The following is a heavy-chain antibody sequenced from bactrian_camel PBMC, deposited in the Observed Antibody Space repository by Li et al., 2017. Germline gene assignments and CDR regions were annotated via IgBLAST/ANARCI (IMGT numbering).Heavy chain of an antibody. CDR2: IRDSGGET. J-gene: IGHJ6*01. Sequence: VSGHSRGSNCVGWFRLPPGRAPAEREGIAAIRDSGGETRYHDSVKGRFTITRDDARNTLYLQMNDLKPEDTAMYYCAATANQVTSWCLSHPKPIDFAYWGQGTQVTVS. V-gene: IGHV3S45*01. CDR1: GHSRGSNC. CDR3: AATANQVTSWCLSHPKPIDFAY. D-gene: IGHD6*01.